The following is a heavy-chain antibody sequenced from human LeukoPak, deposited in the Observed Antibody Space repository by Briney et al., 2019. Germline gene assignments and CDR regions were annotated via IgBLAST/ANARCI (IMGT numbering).Heavy chain of an antibody. Sequence: SETLSLTCTVSDGSMSSYYWSWIPQPPGKGLEWIGHIFYSGSTNYNPSLWSRVTISVDTSTNQFSLRLTSVTAADTAVYYCARHSRAHSSASGTYDYWGQGTLVTVSS. CDR3: ARHSRAHSSASGTYDY. CDR2: IFYSGST. V-gene: IGHV4-59*08. J-gene: IGHJ4*02. CDR1: DGSMSSYY. D-gene: IGHD6-6*01.